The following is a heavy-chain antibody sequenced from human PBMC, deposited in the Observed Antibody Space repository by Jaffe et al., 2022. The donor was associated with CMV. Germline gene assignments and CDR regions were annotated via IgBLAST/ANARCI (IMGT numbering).Heavy chain of an antibody. D-gene: IGHD6-19*01. Sequence: EVQLVESGGGLVQPGGSLRLSCAASGFTFSSYWMHWVRQAPGKGLVWVSRINSDGSSTSYADSVKGRFTISRDNAKNTLYLQMNSLRAEDTAVYYCARDTGYSSGYDAFDIWGQGTMVTVSS. CDR3: ARDTGYSSGYDAFDI. CDR2: INSDGSST. J-gene: IGHJ3*02. V-gene: IGHV3-74*01. CDR1: GFTFSSYW.